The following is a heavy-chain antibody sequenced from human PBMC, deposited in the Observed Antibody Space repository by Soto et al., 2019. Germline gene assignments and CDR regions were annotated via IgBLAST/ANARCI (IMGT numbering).Heavy chain of an antibody. V-gene: IGHV3-23*01. CDR1: GFTFRSYA. CDR3: AKYGLVAATPEPYYYYGMDV. J-gene: IGHJ6*02. CDR2: ISGSGGSR. Sequence: LRLSCAASGFTFRSYAMSWVRQAPGKGLEWVAAISGSGGSRYYADSVKGRFTIPRDKSKNTLYLQMNSLRAEDTAVYYCAKYGLVAATPEPYYYYGMDVWGQGTTVTVSS. D-gene: IGHD2-15*01.